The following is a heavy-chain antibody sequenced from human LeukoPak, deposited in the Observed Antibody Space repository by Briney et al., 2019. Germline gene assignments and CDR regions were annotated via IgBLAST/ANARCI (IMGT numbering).Heavy chain of an antibody. J-gene: IGHJ3*02. V-gene: IGHV3-30*04. CDR2: ISYDGSNK. CDR1: GFTFSSYA. D-gene: IGHD3-16*01. CDR3: ARDGQGGAFDI. Sequence: PGGSLRLSCAASGFTFSSYAMHWVRQAPGKGLEWVAVISYDGSNKYYADSVKGRFTISRDNSKNTLYLQMNSLRAEDTAVYYCARDGQGGAFDIWGQGTMVTVSS.